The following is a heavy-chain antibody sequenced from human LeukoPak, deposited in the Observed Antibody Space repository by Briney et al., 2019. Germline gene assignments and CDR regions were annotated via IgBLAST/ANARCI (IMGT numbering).Heavy chain of an antibody. Sequence: SETLSLTCTVSGGYISSSSYYWGWIRQPPGKGLEWNGSIYYSGSTYYNPSLKSRVTISVDTSKNQFSLKLSSVTAADTAVYYCARGRYYYDSSGYPNDAFDIWGQGTMVTVSS. V-gene: IGHV4-39*01. D-gene: IGHD3-22*01. CDR1: GGYISSSSYY. CDR3: ARGRYYYDSSGYPNDAFDI. CDR2: IYYSGST. J-gene: IGHJ3*02.